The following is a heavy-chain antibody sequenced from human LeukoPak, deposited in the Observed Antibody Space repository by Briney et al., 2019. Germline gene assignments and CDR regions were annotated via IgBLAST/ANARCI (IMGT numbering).Heavy chain of an antibody. CDR2: INHSGST. CDR1: GGSISSGGYY. Sequence: SETLSLTCAVSGGSISSGGYYWSWIRQHPGKGLEWFGYINHSGSTDYKPSLKSRVTLSVDTSKSQFSLKMSSVTAADTAVYYCARISGGWFDPWGQGTLVTVSS. D-gene: IGHD3-10*01. CDR3: ARISGGWFDP. V-gene: IGHV4-31*11. J-gene: IGHJ5*02.